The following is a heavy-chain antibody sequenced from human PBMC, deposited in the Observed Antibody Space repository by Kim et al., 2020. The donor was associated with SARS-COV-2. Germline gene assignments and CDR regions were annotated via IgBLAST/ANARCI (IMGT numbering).Heavy chain of an antibody. CDR1: GGSISSGDYY. CDR3: ASLLFSSQYWYFDL. V-gene: IGHV4-30-4*01. D-gene: IGHD6-13*01. CDR2: IYYSGST. J-gene: IGHJ2*01. Sequence: SETLSLTCTVSGGSISSGDYYWSWIRQPPGKGLEWLGYIYYSGSTYYNPSLKSRVTISVDTSKNQFSLKLSSGTAADTAVYYCASLLFSSQYWYFDLWGRSTLGTVSS.